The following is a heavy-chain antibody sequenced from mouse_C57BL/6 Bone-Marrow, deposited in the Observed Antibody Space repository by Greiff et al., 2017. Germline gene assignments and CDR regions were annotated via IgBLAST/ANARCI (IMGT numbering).Heavy chain of an antibody. V-gene: IGHV1-42*01. D-gene: IGHD1-1*01. J-gene: IGHJ2*01. CDR2: INPSTGGT. CDR1: GYSFTGYY. CDR3: ARSAGTLFDY. Sequence: VQLKQSGPELVKPGASVKISCKASGYSFTGYYMNWVKQSPEKSLEWIGEINPSTGGTTYNQKFKAKATLTVDTSSSTAYMQLKSLTSEDSAVYYCARSAGTLFDYWGQGTTLTVSS.